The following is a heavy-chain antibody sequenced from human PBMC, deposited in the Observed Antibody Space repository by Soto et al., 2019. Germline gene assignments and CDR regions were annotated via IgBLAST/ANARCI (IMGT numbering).Heavy chain of an antibody. D-gene: IGHD2-2*01. CDR3: VRAESECRFTGCTHSLDY. J-gene: IGHJ4*02. CDR2: INPNGGST. Sequence: QVQLVQSGAEVKKPGASVKLSCRASGYPFTNFYLHWVRQAPGQGLEYMGVINPNGGSTNYPQKFQGRVTIARDTSTSPVYMELSSLRAEDASVYYCVRAESECRFTGCTHSLDYWGQGTLVTVSS. CDR1: GYPFTNFY. V-gene: IGHV1-46*03.